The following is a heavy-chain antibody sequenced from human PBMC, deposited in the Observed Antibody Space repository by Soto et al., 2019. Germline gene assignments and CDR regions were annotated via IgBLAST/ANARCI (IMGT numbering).Heavy chain of an antibody. J-gene: IGHJ4*02. CDR3: EKEGDNWYFDY. CDR1: GFSFSSYP. D-gene: IGHD1-20*01. V-gene: IGHV3-23*01. CDR2: IMGTGGKT. Sequence: EVHLLESGGGLVQPGGSLTLSCAASGFSFSSYPMNWVRQAPGKGLESVAVIMGTGGKTYYADSVQGRFTISRDDSTSTVFVQMNGMRADDTAIYYCEKEGDNWYFDYRGQGTLVTVTS.